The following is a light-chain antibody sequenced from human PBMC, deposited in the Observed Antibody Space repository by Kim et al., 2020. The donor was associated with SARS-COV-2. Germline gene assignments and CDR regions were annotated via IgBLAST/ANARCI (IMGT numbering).Light chain of an antibody. V-gene: IGKV3-20*01. CDR3: ERYEVAPLCT. CDR1: QSVSNNY. J-gene: IGKJ2*02. CDR2: GAS. Sequence: EIVLTQSPGTLSLSPGERATLSCRASQSVSNNYLAWYQQKPGQAPRLLIYGASSRATGIPDRFSGSGSGTDFTLTISRLEPEDFALYFCERYEVAPLCTFGQGTKLEI.